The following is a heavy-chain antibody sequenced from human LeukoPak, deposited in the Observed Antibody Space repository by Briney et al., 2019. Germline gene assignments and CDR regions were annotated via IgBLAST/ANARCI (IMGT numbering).Heavy chain of an antibody. D-gene: IGHD3-10*01. J-gene: IGHJ4*02. CDR1: GFTFSDFY. CDR3: ARKTYYYASGSYSKSYYFDY. CDR2: ISSSSTDT. Sequence: GGSLRLSCAASGFTFSDFYMSWIRQAPGKGLEWLSDISSSSTDTNYADSVKGRFTISRDNAKNSLFLQLNSLRAEDTAVYYCARKTYYYASGSYSKSYYFDYWGQGTLVTVSS. V-gene: IGHV3-11*06.